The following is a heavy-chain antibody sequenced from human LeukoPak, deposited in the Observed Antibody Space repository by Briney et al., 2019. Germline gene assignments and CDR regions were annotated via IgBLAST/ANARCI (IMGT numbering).Heavy chain of an antibody. Sequence: GASVKVSCKASGYTFTTYAIHRVRQAPGQSLEWMGWINVDNGNTKSSQKFQDRVTFTRATSATTAYMELSSLISEDTAVYYCARAAAAVNFIDYWGQGTLVTVSS. CDR3: ARAAAAVNFIDY. CDR2: INVDNGNT. J-gene: IGHJ4*02. D-gene: IGHD6-13*01. CDR1: GYTFTTYA. V-gene: IGHV1-3*01.